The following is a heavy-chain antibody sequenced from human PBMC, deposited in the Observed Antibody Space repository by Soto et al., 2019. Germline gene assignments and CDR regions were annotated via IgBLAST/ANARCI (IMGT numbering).Heavy chain of an antibody. CDR3: ARRPRDDYVWGSYRSLSWFDP. Sequence: SETLSLTCTVSGGSISSGGYYWSWIRQHPGKGLEWIGYIYYSGSTYYNPSLKSRVTISVDTSKNQFSLKLSSVTAADTAVYYCARRPRDDYVWGSYRSLSWFDPWGQGTLVTVSS. V-gene: IGHV4-31*03. CDR2: IYYSGST. J-gene: IGHJ5*02. D-gene: IGHD3-16*02. CDR1: GGSISSGGYY.